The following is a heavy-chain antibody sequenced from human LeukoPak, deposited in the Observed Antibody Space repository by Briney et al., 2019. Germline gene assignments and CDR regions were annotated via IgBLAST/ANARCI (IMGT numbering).Heavy chain of an antibody. CDR3: VSGYTNGFDY. J-gene: IGHJ4*02. CDR2: ISSSSSTI. CDR1: GFTFRSYW. Sequence: PGGSLRLSCAASGFTFRSYWMSWVRQAPGKGLEWGAFISSSSSTIHHAKSVKGRFTISRDNGKNSLFLQMNRLRAEDTAVYYCVSGYTNGFDYWGQGTLVTVSS. D-gene: IGHD5-18*01. V-gene: IGHV3-48*01.